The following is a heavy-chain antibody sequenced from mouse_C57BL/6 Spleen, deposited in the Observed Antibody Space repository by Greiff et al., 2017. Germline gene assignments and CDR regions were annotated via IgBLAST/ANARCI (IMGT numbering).Heavy chain of an antibody. V-gene: IGHV1-82*01. J-gene: IGHJ2*01. D-gene: IGHD1-1*01. CDR1: GYAFSSSW. CDR3: ARSGTTVVDFYY. Sequence: QVQLQQSGPELVKPGASVQISCKASGYAFSSSWMNWVRQRPGKGLEWIGRIYPGDGDTNYNGKFKGKATLTADKPTSTAYMQLSSLTSADSAVYFCARSGTTVVDFYYWGQGTTLSVSS. CDR2: IYPGDGDT.